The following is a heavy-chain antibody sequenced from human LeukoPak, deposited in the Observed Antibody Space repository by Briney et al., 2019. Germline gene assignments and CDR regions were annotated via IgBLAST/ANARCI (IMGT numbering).Heavy chain of an antibody. CDR2: ISYDGSKK. CDR3: ARVPNGMDV. CDR1: GFTFNRYA. V-gene: IGHV3-30-3*01. J-gene: IGHJ6*02. Sequence: GGSLRLSCAASGFTFNRYAMYWVRQAPGKGLGWVAAISYDGSKKYYADSVKGRFTISRDASKNTLYLQMNSLRPEDTAVYYCARVPNGMDVWGQGTTVTVSS.